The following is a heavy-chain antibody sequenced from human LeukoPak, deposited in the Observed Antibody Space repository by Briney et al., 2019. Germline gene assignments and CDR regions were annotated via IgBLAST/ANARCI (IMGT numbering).Heavy chain of an antibody. CDR3: ARDRPYYFGSGNRIIMDV. CDR2: ISGSGDRT. CDR1: GFTVSGNY. D-gene: IGHD3-10*01. V-gene: IGHV3-11*01. J-gene: IGHJ6*04. Sequence: GGSLRLSCAASGFTVSGNYMSWVRQAPGKGLEWVSTISGSGDRTYHADSVKGRFTISRDNAKNSLYLQMNSLRAEDTAVYYCARDRPYYFGSGNRIIMDVWGKGTTVTISS.